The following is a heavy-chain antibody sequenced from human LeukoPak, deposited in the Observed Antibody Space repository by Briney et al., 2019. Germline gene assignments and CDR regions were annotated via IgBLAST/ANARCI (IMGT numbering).Heavy chain of an antibody. CDR2: IWYDGSNK. CDR1: GFTFSSYG. D-gene: IGHD3-3*01. Sequence: GGSLRLSCAASGFTFSSYGMHWVRQAPGKGLEWVAVIWYDGSNKYYADSVKGRFTISRDNSKNTLYLQMNSLRAEDTAVYYCARVSLDFWSGYYTDGAFDIWGQGTMVTVSS. J-gene: IGHJ3*02. V-gene: IGHV3-33*01. CDR3: ARVSLDFWSGYYTDGAFDI.